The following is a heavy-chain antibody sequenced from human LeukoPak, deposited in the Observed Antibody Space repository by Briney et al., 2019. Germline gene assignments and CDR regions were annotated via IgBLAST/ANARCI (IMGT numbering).Heavy chain of an antibody. V-gene: IGHV1-8*03. CDR3: ARGGADFWSGYYPLNYYYYYMDV. D-gene: IGHD3-3*01. CDR1: GYTFTSYD. Sequence: ASVKVSCKASGYTFTSYDINWVRQATGQGLEWMGWMNPNSGNTGYAQKFQGRVTITRNTSISTAYMELSSLRSEDTAVYYCARGGADFWSGYYPLNYYYYYMDVWGKGTTVTVSS. J-gene: IGHJ6*03. CDR2: MNPNSGNT.